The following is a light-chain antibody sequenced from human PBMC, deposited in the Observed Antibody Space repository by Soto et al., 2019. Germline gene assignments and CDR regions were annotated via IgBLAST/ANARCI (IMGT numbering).Light chain of an antibody. CDR3: QQYETSLGLT. CDR2: GTS. Sequence: EIVLTQSPGTLSLSPGERATLSCGAIQSVSSSYLAWYQQKPGQAPRFLIYGTSSRATGIPDRFSGSGSGTDFSLTISRLEPEDFAVYYCQQYETSLGLTFGQGTKVDIK. CDR1: QSVSSSY. V-gene: IGKV3-20*01. J-gene: IGKJ1*01.